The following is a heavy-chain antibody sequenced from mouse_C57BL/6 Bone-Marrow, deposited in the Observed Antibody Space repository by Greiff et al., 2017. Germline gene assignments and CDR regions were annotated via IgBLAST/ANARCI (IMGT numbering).Heavy chain of an antibody. CDR1: GYTFTSYW. Sequence: QVQLQQSGAELVKPGAAVKLSCKASGYTFTSYWMHWVKQRPGRGLGWIGRIDPNSGGTKYNEKFKSKATLTVDKPSSTAYMQLSSLTSEDSAVYYCARGYYGSSPGDYWGQGTTLTVSS. J-gene: IGHJ2*01. V-gene: IGHV1-72*01. D-gene: IGHD1-1*01. CDR3: ARGYYGSSPGDY. CDR2: IDPNSGGT.